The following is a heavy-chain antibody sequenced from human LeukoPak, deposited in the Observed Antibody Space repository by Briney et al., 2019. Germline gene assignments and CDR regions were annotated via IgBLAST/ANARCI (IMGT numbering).Heavy chain of an antibody. D-gene: IGHD3-3*01. Sequence: SETLSLTCTVSGGSISSGGYYWSWIRQHPGKGLEWIGYIYYSGSTYYNPSLKSRVTISVDTSKNQFSLKLSSATAADTAVYYCAREYYDFWSGPYYGMDVWGQGTTVTVSS. CDR2: IYYSGST. CDR1: GGSISSGGYY. J-gene: IGHJ6*02. CDR3: AREYYDFWSGPYYGMDV. V-gene: IGHV4-31*03.